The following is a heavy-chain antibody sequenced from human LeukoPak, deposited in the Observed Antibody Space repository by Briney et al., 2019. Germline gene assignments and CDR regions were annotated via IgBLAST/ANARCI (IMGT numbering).Heavy chain of an antibody. CDR1: GFTFSSYA. CDR2: ISGSGGST. CDR3: AKARGTVVPPFDY. D-gene: IGHD3-22*01. Sequence: PGGSPRLSCAASGFTFSSYAMSWSRQAPGKGLEWVSSISGSGGSTYYADSVKGRFTVSRDNSKNTLYLQMNSLRAEDTAVYYCAKARGTVVPPFDYWGQGTLATVSS. J-gene: IGHJ4*02. V-gene: IGHV3-23*01.